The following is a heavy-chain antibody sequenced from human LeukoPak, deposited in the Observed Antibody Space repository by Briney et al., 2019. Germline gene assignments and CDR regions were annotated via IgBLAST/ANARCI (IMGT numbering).Heavy chain of an antibody. CDR3: ARDAGDCSSTSCYIPLFDY. J-gene: IGHJ4*02. CDR2: IKQDGSEK. Sequence: GGSLRLSCAASGFTFSSYWMSWVRQAPGKGLEWVANIKQDGSEKYYVDSVKGRFTISRDNAKNSLYLQMNSLRADDTAVYYCARDAGDCSSTSCYIPLFDYWGQGTLVTVSS. V-gene: IGHV3-7*01. D-gene: IGHD2-2*02. CDR1: GFTFSSYW.